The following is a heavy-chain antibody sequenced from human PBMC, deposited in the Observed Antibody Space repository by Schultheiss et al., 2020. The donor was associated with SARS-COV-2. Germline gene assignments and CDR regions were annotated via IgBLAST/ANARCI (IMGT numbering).Heavy chain of an antibody. D-gene: IGHD1-26*01. V-gene: IGHV4-59*08. J-gene: IGHJ6*03. CDR2: IYYSGST. CDR3: ATYSGSSHYYYYYYMDV. Sequence: SETLSLTCAVYGGSFSGYYWSWIRQPPGKGLEWIGYIYYSGSTNYNPSLKSRVTISVDTSKNQFSLKLSSVTAADTAVYYCATYSGSSHYYYYYYMDVWGKGTTVTVSS. CDR1: GGSFSGYY.